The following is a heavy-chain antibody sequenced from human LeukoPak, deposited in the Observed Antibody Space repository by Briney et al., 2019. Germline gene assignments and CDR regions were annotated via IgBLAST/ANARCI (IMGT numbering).Heavy chain of an antibody. J-gene: IGHJ5*02. CDR2: IIPIFGTA. CDR1: GGTFSSYA. Sequence: ASVKVSCKASGGTFSSYAISWVRQAPGQGLEWLGGIIPIFGTANYAQKFQGRVTITADESTSTAYMELSSLRSEDTAVYYGASRRWNSQSAPFDPSGQGTLVTVSS. D-gene: IGHD1-7*01. V-gene: IGHV1-69*13. CDR3: ASRRWNSQSAPFDP.